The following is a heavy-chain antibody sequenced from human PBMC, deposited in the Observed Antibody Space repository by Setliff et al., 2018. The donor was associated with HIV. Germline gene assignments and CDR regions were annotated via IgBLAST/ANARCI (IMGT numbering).Heavy chain of an antibody. D-gene: IGHD5-18*01. CDR2: ISSDGSNK. J-gene: IGHJ4*02. V-gene: IGHV3-30*04. CDR1: GFTFSSYA. CDR3: AKDGYSYGSSSYFDY. Sequence: PGGSLRLSCAASGFTFSSYAMHWVRQAPGKGLEWVAIISSDGSNKYFADSVTGRFTISRDNSKNTLYLQMNSLRAEDTAVYYCAKDGYSYGSSSYFDYWGQGTLVTVSS.